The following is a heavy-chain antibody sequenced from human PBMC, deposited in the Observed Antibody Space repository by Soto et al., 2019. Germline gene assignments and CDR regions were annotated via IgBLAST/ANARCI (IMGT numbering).Heavy chain of an antibody. V-gene: IGHV3-23*01. CDR2: ITGSGEST. Sequence: QPGGSLRLSCAASGYTFNTYAMSWVRQAPGKGLEWVSTITGSGESTYYADSVKGRFTISRDHSKNTLYLQVNSLRAEDTAVYYCAKPYLPVTYLFDSWGQGTLVTVSS. J-gene: IGHJ4*02. CDR1: GYTFNTYA. D-gene: IGHD2-21*02. CDR3: AKPYLPVTYLFDS.